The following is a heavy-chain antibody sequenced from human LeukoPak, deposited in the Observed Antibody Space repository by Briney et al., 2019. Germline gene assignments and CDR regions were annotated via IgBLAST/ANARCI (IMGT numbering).Heavy chain of an antibody. D-gene: IGHD2-2*01. J-gene: IGHJ4*02. V-gene: IGHV3-33*01. CDR3: VRDRGYIVVVPAAQLDY. Sequence: PGGSLRLSCAASGFTFSSYGMHWVRQAPGKGLEWVAVIWYDGSNKYYADSVKGRFTISRDNSKNTLYLQMNSLRAEDTAVYYCVRDRGYIVVVPAAQLDYWGQGTLVTVSS. CDR1: GFTFSSYG. CDR2: IWYDGSNK.